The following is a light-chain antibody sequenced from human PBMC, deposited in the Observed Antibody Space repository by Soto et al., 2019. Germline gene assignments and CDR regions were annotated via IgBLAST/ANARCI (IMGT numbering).Light chain of an antibody. J-gene: IGKJ3*01. CDR2: DAS. CDR3: QQRSKWPPFT. V-gene: IGKV3-11*01. Sequence: EIVLTQSPATLSLSPGERATLSCRASQSVSSYLAWYQQKPGQAPRLLIYDASNRATGIPARFSGSGSGTDLTLTISSLEPEDFAVHYCQQRSKWPPFTFGSGTKVDIK. CDR1: QSVSSY.